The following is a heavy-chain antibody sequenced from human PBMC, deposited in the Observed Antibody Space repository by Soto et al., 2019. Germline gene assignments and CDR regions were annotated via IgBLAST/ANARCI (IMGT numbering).Heavy chain of an antibody. J-gene: IGHJ4*02. Sequence: QVQLQESGPGLVKPSQTLSLTCTVSGGSISSGGYYWSWIRQHPGKGLEWIGYIYYSGSTYYNPSLKSRVTISVDTSKRQFSLKLSSVTAADTAVHYCARRLRVDTAMVYGYWGQGTLVTVSS. CDR3: ARRLRVDTAMVYGY. V-gene: IGHV4-31*03. CDR1: GGSISSGGYY. D-gene: IGHD5-18*01. CDR2: IYYSGST.